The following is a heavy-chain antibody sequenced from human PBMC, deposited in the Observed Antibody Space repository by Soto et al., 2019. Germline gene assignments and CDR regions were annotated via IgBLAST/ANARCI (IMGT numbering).Heavy chain of an antibody. CDR2: ISSSSSYI. V-gene: IGHV3-21*01. CDR3: ARVGGASEQWLVRRDYYYYGMDV. Sequence: EVQLVESGGGLVKPGGSLRLSCAASGFTFSSYSMNWVRQAPGKGLEWVSSISSSSSYIYYADSVKGRFTISRDNAKNSLYLQMNSLRGEDTAVYYWARVGGASEQWLVRRDYYYYGMDVWGQGTTVTVSS. D-gene: IGHD6-19*01. J-gene: IGHJ6*02. CDR1: GFTFSSYS.